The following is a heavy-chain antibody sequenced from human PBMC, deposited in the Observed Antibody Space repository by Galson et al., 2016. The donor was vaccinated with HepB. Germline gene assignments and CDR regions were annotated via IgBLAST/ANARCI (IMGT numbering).Heavy chain of an antibody. CDR3: ARDRLRALDY. J-gene: IGHJ4*02. CDR1: GVTFTRYA. V-gene: IGHV1-69*13. Sequence: SVKVSCKASGVTFTRYAISWVRQAPGQGLEWLGGINPLFNTTNYEQKFRDRVTITADESTSTAYMELTSLRSDDTAVYYCARDRLRALDYWGQGTLVTVSS. CDR2: INPLFNTT. D-gene: IGHD6-6*01.